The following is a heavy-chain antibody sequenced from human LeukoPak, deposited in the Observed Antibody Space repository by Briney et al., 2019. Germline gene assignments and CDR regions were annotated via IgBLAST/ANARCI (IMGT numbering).Heavy chain of an antibody. Sequence: SETLSLTCTVSGGSISSGGYYWSWIRQHPGKGLEWIGYIYYSGTTYYSPSLKSRAIISVDTSKNQFSLRLTSVTAADTAVYYCARASYDFWSGYYEHADYWGQGTLVTVSS. J-gene: IGHJ4*02. V-gene: IGHV4-31*03. CDR1: GGSISSGGYY. D-gene: IGHD3-3*01. CDR3: ARASYDFWSGYYEHADY. CDR2: IYYSGTT.